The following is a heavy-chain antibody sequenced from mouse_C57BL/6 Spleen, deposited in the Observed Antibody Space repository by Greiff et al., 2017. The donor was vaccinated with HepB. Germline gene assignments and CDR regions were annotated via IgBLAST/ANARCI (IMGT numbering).Heavy chain of an antibody. D-gene: IGHD1-1*01. CDR3: TRSDYYGSSYVFDY. CDR1: GYTFTDYE. J-gene: IGHJ2*01. V-gene: IGHV1-15*01. CDR2: IGPETGGT. Sequence: VKLMESGAELVRPGASVTLSCKASGYTFTDYEMHWVKQTPVHGLEWIGAIGPETGGTAYNQKFKGKAILTADKSSSTAYMELRSLTSEDSAVYYCTRSDYYGSSYVFDYWGQGTTLTAAS.